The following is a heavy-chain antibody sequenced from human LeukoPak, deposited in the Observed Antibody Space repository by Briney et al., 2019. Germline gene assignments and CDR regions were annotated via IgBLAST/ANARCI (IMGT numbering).Heavy chain of an antibody. J-gene: IGHJ6*02. CDR1: GVSLSIHW. CDR2: INPDGSET. Sequence: GGSLRLSCAASGVSLSIHWRTWVRQAPGKRPQWVAHINPDGSETAFLGSVRGGFTIFRDNSKNSLQLQINTLRVEATAVYHCARGHYGLDVWGQGTTVTVSS. V-gene: IGHV3-7*01. CDR3: ARGHYGLDV.